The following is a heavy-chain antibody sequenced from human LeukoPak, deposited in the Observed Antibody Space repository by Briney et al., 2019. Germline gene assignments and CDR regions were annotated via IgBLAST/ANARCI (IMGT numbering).Heavy chain of an antibody. Sequence: KPGGSLRLSCAASGFTFSSYSMNWVRQAPGKGLEWVSSISSSSSYIYYADSVKGRFTISRDNAKNSLYLQMNSLRDEDTAVYYCARDGIQLWTGAFDYWGQGTLVTVSS. CDR3: ARDGIQLWTGAFDY. V-gene: IGHV3-21*01. CDR2: ISSSSSYI. CDR1: GFTFSSYS. D-gene: IGHD5-18*01. J-gene: IGHJ4*02.